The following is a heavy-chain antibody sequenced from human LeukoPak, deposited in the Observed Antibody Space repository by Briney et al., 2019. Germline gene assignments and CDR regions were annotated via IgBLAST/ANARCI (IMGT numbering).Heavy chain of an antibody. CDR1: GYTFSNYG. CDR2: ISAYNGNT. CDR3: ARDNSRGNGMDV. Sequence: GASVKVSCKASGYTFSNYGLSWVRQAPGQGLEWMGWISAYNGNTNYAQNLQGRVTMTTDTSTSTAYMELRSLRSDDTALYYCARDNSRGNGMDVWGQGTTVTVSS. J-gene: IGHJ6*02. D-gene: IGHD4-23*01. V-gene: IGHV1-18*01.